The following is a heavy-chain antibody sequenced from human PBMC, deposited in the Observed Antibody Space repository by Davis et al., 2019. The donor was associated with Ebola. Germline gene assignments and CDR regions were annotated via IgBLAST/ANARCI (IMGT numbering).Heavy chain of an antibody. V-gene: IGHV3-7*01. J-gene: IGHJ4*02. CDR3: AREAVGYSYRSRPLDY. D-gene: IGHD5-18*01. CDR1: GFTFSSYW. CDR2: IKQDGSEK. Sequence: GESLKISCAASGFTFSSYWMSWVRQAPGKGLEWVANIKQDGSEKYYVDSVKGRFTISRDNAKNSLYLQMNSLRAEDTAVYYCAREAVGYSYRSRPLDYWGQGTLVTVSS.